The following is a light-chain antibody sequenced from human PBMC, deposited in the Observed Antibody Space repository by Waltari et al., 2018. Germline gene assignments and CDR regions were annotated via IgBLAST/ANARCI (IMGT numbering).Light chain of an antibody. CDR1: QSIRSY. V-gene: IGKV3-15*01. CDR3: QQYDNWLGT. J-gene: IGKJ1*01. Sequence: DIVLTQSPATLSVFTGERATLACRASQSIRSYLAWYQHKPGQAPRLLIYGASTRATGIPARFSGSGSGTEFTLTISSLQSEDFAVYFCQQYDNWLGTFGQGTKVEIK. CDR2: GAS.